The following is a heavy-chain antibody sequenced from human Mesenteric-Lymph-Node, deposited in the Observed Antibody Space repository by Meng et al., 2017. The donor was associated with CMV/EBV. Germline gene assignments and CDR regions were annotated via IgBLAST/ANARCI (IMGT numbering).Heavy chain of an antibody. CDR2: IDPNSGGT. CDR3: ARVRETPMVTGELDY. J-gene: IGHJ4*02. V-gene: IGHV1-2*02. D-gene: IGHD5-18*01. Sequence: ASVKVSCKASGYTFTDYYMHWVRQAPGQGLEWLGWIDPNSGGTNFAQKFQGRVTMTRDTSISTAYMELSRLRAGDTAVYYCARVRETPMVTGELDYWGQGTLVTVSS. CDR1: GYTFTDYY.